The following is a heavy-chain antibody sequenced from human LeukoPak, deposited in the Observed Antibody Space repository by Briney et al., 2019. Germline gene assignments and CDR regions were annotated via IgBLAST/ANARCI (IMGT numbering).Heavy chain of an antibody. D-gene: IGHD6-13*01. CDR3: ARVHSNGWYTIAY. CDR2: INPNSGGT. CDR1: GYTFTGYY. V-gene: IGHV1-2*02. Sequence: ASVKVSCKASGYTFTGYYMHWVRQAPGQGLEWMGWINPNSGGTNYAQKFQGRVTMTRDTSISTAYMELSRLRSDDTAVYYCARVHSNGWYTIAYWGQGTLVTVSS. J-gene: IGHJ4*02.